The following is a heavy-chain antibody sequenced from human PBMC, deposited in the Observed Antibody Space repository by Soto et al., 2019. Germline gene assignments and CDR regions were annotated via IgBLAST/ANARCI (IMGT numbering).Heavy chain of an antibody. CDR2: FYPTGKT. D-gene: IGHD3-16*01. CDR3: ARCGLDHGMDV. V-gene: IGHV4-4*07. CDR1: GGSISSYY. J-gene: IGHJ6*02. Sequence: QVQLQESGPGLVKPSETLSLTCTVSGGSISSYYWCWTRQPAGKGLEWIGRFYPTGKTNYNPSLQSGLTMSADTSRNQFSLNLTSVTAADTAVYYCARCGLDHGMDVWGQGTTVTVSS.